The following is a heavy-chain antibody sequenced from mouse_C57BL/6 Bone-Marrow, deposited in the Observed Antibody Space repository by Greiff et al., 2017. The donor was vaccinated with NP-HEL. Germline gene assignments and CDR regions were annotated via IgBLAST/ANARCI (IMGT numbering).Heavy chain of an antibody. Sequence: EVQRVESEGGLVQPGSSMKLSCTASGFTFSDYYMAWVRQVPEKGLEWVANINYDGSSTYYLDSLKSRFIISRDNAKNILYLQMSSLKSEDTATYYCAREHYYGIDYWGQGTTLTVSS. CDR2: INYDGSST. D-gene: IGHD1-1*01. CDR3: AREHYYGIDY. V-gene: IGHV5-16*01. CDR1: GFTFSDYY. J-gene: IGHJ2*01.